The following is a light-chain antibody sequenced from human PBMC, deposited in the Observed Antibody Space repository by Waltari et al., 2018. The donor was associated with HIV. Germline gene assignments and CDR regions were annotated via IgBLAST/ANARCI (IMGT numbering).Light chain of an antibody. CDR2: RNK. CDR1: TSNIGSNY. Sequence: SVLTQPPSASGTPGQRVTISCSGSTSNIGSNYVFWYQHLPGTAPKPPIHRNKPPAPGGPGPISCSTSGPLASPAIRGLRSEDEAEYYCVAWDDSLGGVVFGGGTKVAVL. V-gene: IGLV1-47*01. J-gene: IGLJ2*01. CDR3: VAWDDSLGGVV.